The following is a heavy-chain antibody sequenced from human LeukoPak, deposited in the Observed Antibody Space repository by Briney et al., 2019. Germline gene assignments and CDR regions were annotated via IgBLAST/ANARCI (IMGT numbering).Heavy chain of an antibody. V-gene: IGHV1-18*01. J-gene: IGHJ6*03. Sequence: WASVKVPCKASGYTFNSYGISWVRQAPGQGLEWMGWISANNNNTDNVQKLQGRVTMTTDTSTSTAYMELRSLRSDDTAVYYCARESYYGYPYYYYMDVWGKGTTVTISS. D-gene: IGHD1-26*01. CDR1: GYTFNSYG. CDR3: ARESYYGYPYYYYMDV. CDR2: ISANNNNT.